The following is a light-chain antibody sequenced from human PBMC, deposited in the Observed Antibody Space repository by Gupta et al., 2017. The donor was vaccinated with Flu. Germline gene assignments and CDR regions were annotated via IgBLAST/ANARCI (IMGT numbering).Light chain of an antibody. J-gene: IGKJ1*01. CDR2: GAS. Sequence: PGERATLSCRASQSVSSNLAWYQQKPGQAPRLLIYGASTRATGIPARFSGSGSGTEFTLTISSLQSEDFAVYYCQQYNNWLTFGQGTKVEIK. CDR1: QSVSSN. CDR3: QQYNNWLT. V-gene: IGKV3-15*01.